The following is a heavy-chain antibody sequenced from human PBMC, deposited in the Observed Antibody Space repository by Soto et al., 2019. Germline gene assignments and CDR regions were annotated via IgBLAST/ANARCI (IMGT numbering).Heavy chain of an antibody. Sequence: GGSLRLSCAASGFTFSSYWMSWVRQAPGKGLEWVANIKQDGSEKYYVDSVKGRFTISRDNAKNSLYLQMNSLRAEDTAVYYCARATGERILGAFDIWGQGTMVTVSS. D-gene: IGHD7-27*01. V-gene: IGHV3-7*03. CDR1: GFTFSSYW. CDR3: ARATGERILGAFDI. J-gene: IGHJ3*02. CDR2: IKQDGSEK.